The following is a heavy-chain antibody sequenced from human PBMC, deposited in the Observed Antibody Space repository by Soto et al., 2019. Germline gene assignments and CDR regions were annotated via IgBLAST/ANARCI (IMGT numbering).Heavy chain of an antibody. Sequence: EVQVLESGGALGQPTGSLRLSCSASGFNFTNQVINWVRQAPGKGLEWVSSISNSDDVGFYADSVRGRFIVSRDISTNSVFLQMNFLRVEDTAIYYCAKTVRATKLEDYWGQGTLVTVSS. CDR2: ISNSDDVG. CDR3: AKTVRATKLEDY. D-gene: IGHD4-4*01. J-gene: IGHJ4*02. CDR1: GFNFTNQV. V-gene: IGHV3-23*01.